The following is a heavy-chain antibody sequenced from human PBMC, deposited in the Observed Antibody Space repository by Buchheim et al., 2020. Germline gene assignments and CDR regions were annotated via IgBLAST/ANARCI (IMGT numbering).Heavy chain of an antibody. D-gene: IGHD3-22*01. Sequence: QVQLQESGPGPVKPSETLSSTCTASGASISSYYWSWIRQPPGKGLEWTGYIYYSGSTNYNPSLKSRVTISVDTSKNQFYLKLGSVTAADTAVYYCARGIVVSTSGLRGAHWFDPWGQGTL. J-gene: IGHJ5*02. CDR1: GASISSYY. CDR2: IYYSGST. V-gene: IGHV4-59*01. CDR3: ARGIVVSTSGLRGAHWFDP.